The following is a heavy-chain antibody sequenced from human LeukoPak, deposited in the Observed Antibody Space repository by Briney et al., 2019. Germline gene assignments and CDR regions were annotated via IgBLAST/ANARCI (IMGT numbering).Heavy chain of an antibody. Sequence: ASVKVSCKASGYTFTGYYMHWVRQAPGQGLEWMGWINPNSGGTNYAQKFQGRVTMTRDTSISTAYMELSRLRSDDTAVYYCARAGEEGDILTGYYPESRFDYWGQGTLVTVSS. CDR1: GYTFTGYY. D-gene: IGHD3-9*01. CDR2: INPNSGGT. V-gene: IGHV1-2*02. CDR3: ARAGEEGDILTGYYPESRFDY. J-gene: IGHJ4*02.